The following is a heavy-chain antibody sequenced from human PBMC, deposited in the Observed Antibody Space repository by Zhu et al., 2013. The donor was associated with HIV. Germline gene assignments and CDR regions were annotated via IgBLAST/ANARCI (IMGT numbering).Heavy chain of an antibody. D-gene: IGHD6-13*01. CDR2: IIPIFGTA. CDR1: GGTFSSYA. V-gene: IGHV1-69*06. CDR3: ARVFRPGIAAAGTLAPPNYYYYGMDV. J-gene: IGHJ6*02. Sequence: QVQLVQSGAEVKKPGSSVKVSCKASGGTFSSYAISWVRQAPGQGLEWMGGIIPIFGTANYAQKFQGRVTITADKSTSTAYMELSSLRSEDTAVYYCARVFRPGIAAAGTLAPPNYYYYGMDVWGQGTTVTVSS.